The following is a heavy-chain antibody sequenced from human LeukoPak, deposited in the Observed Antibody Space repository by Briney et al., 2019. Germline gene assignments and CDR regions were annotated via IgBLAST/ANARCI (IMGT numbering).Heavy chain of an antibody. D-gene: IGHD6-19*01. Sequence: SETLSLTCTVSGGSISSYYWSWIRQPAGKGLEWIGRIYTSGSTNYNPSLKSRVTISVDTSKNQFSLKLSSVTAADTAVYYCARGYSSGWYDVGFDPWGQGTLVTVSS. V-gene: IGHV4-4*07. CDR3: ARGYSSGWYDVGFDP. CDR1: GGSISSYY. J-gene: IGHJ5*02. CDR2: IYTSGST.